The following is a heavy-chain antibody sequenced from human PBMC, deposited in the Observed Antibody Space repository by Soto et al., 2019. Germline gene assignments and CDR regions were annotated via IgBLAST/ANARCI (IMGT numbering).Heavy chain of an antibody. J-gene: IGHJ4*02. CDR2: IYYSGST. D-gene: IGHD3-22*01. V-gene: IGHV4-31*03. CDR3: ATRPYNYDSSGYYYYFDY. CDR1: GGSISSCGYY. Sequence: QVQLQESGPGLVKPSQTLSLTCTVSGGSISSCGYYWSWIRQHPGMGLDGIGYIYYSGSTYSTPSLQSRVTISVDTSKNQFSLKLSSVTAADTSLYYCATRPYNYDSSGYYYYFDYWGQGTLVTVSS.